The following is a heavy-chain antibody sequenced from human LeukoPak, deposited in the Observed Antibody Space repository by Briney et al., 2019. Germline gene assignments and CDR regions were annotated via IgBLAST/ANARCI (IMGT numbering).Heavy chain of an antibody. J-gene: IGHJ3*02. CDR1: GGSISSYY. V-gene: IGHV4-59*01. CDR2: IYYSGST. D-gene: IGHD3-22*01. Sequence: SETLSLTCTVSGGSISSYYWSWIRQPPGKGLEWIGYIYYSGSTNYNPSLKSRVTISVDTSKNQFSLKLSSVTAADTAVYYCARATYYYDKGAFDIWGQGTMVTVSS. CDR3: ARATYYYDKGAFDI.